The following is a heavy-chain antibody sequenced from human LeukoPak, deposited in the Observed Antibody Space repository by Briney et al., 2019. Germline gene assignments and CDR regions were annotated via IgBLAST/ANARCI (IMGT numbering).Heavy chain of an antibody. V-gene: IGHV1-2*02. J-gene: IGHJ4*02. D-gene: IGHD6-19*01. Sequence: ASVKVSCTASGYTFSGYYMHWVRQAAGQGLEWMGWMKPNSGDTKYAQKFQGRVTMTRDTSINTAYMELSSLRSDDTAMYYCARDRAAVAGQHFFDYWGQGALVTVSS. CDR1: GYTFSGYY. CDR3: ARDRAAVAGQHFFDY. CDR2: MKPNSGDT.